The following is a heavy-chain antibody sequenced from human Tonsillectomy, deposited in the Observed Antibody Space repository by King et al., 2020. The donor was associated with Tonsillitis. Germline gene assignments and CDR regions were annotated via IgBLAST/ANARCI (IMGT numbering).Heavy chain of an antibody. J-gene: IGHJ4*02. CDR2: IYYSGST. Sequence: VQLQESGPGLVKPSETLSLTCTVSGGSISSYYWSWIRQPPGKGLEWIGYIYYSGSTNYNPSLKSRVTISGDTSKNQLSLKLSSVTAADTALYYCGRSMRYDSSGYRGGSFEYWGQGTLVTVSS. CDR3: GRSMRYDSSGYRGGSFEY. D-gene: IGHD3-22*01. V-gene: IGHV4-59*01. CDR1: GGSISSYY.